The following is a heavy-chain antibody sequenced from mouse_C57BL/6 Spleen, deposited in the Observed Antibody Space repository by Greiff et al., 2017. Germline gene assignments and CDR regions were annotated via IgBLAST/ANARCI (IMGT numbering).Heavy chain of an antibody. D-gene: IGHD1-1*01. J-gene: IGHJ4*01. V-gene: IGHV1-61*01. CDR3: ASHYYGSSNYAMDY. CDR2: IYPSDSET. Sequence: VQLQQPGAELVRPGSSVKLSCKASGYTFTSYWMDWVKQRPGQGLEWIGNIYPSDSETHYNQKFKDKATLTVDKSSSTAYMQLSSLTSEDSAVYYCASHYYGSSNYAMDYWGQGTSVTVSS. CDR1: GYTFTSYW.